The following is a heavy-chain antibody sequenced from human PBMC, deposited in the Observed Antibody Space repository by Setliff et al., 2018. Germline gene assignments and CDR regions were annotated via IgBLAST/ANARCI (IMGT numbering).Heavy chain of an antibody. Sequence: GGSLRLSCADSGFTFSDHYMDWVRQAPGKGLEWVGRSRNKGNSYSTEYAASVKGRFTISRDDSKNSLYLQMNSLKTEDTAVYYCTRARDSSGYWDFDYWGQGTLVTVSS. CDR2: SRNKGNSYST. CDR1: GFTFSDHY. D-gene: IGHD3-22*01. V-gene: IGHV3-72*01. CDR3: TRARDSSGYWDFDY. J-gene: IGHJ4*02.